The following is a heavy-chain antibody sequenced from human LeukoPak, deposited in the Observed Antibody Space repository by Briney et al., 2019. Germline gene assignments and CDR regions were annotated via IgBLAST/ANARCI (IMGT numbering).Heavy chain of an antibody. CDR3: ARDGLRFLEWFSEPHYYYYYGMDV. Sequence: PGRSHRLSCVSSRFTFSSYDMHCVRQAPGNGLQRVALLCYDGSNKYYADSVKGRFTISRDNSKNTLYLQMNSLRAEDTAVYYCARDGLRFLEWFSEPHYYYYYGMDVWGQGTTVTVPS. V-gene: IGHV3-33*01. CDR1: RFTFSSYD. CDR2: LCYDGSNK. J-gene: IGHJ6*02. D-gene: IGHD3-3*01.